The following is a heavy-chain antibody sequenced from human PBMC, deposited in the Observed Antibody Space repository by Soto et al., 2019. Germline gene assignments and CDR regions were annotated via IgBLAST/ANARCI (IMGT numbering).Heavy chain of an antibody. D-gene: IGHD6-13*01. J-gene: IGHJ6*02. V-gene: IGHV6-1*01. CDR1: GDSVSSNSAA. CDR2: TYYRSKWYN. Sequence: PSQTLSLTCAISGDSVSSNSAAWNWIRQSPSRGLEWLGRTYYRSKWYNDYAVSVKSRITINPDTSKNQFSLQLNSVTPEDTAVYYCARGAYSSSWYETYPPYYYYYGMDVWGQGTTVTVSS. CDR3: ARGAYSSSWYETYPPYYYYYGMDV.